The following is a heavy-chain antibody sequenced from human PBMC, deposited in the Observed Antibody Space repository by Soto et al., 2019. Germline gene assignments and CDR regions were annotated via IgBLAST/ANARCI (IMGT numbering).Heavy chain of an antibody. Sequence: GGSLRLSCAASGFTFSSYWMSWVRQAPGKGLEWVANIKQDGSEKYYVDSVKGRFTISRDNAKNSLYLQMNSLRAEDTAVYYCARDFWATVLANYYYYMDVWGKGTTVTVSS. CDR2: IKQDGSEK. V-gene: IGHV3-7*01. CDR1: GFTFSSYW. J-gene: IGHJ6*03. CDR3: ARDFWATVLANYYYYMDV. D-gene: IGHD3-3*01.